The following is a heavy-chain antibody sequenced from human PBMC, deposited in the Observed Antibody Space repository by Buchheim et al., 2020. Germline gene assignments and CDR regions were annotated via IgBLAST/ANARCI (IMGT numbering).Heavy chain of an antibody. J-gene: IGHJ6*02. CDR1: GGSISSGSYY. CDR2: IYTSGST. CDR3: ARSGDIAAAGTLYYYYGMDV. D-gene: IGHD6-13*01. V-gene: IGHV4-61*02. Sequence: QVQLQESGPGLVKPSQTLSLTCTVSGGSISSGSYYWSWIRQPAGKGLEWIGRIYTSGSTNYNPSLKSRVTISVDTSKNQFSLKLSSVTAADTAVYYCARSGDIAAAGTLYYYYGMDVWGQGTT.